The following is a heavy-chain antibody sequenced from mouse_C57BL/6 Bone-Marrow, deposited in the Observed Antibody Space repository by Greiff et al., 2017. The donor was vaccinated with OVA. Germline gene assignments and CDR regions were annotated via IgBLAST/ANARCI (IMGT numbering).Heavy chain of an antibody. V-gene: IGHV5-12*01. Sequence: EVHLVESGGGLVQPGGSLKLSCAASGFTFSDYYMYWVRQTPEKRLEWVAYISNGGGSTYYPDTVKGRFTISRDNAKNTLYLQMSRLKSEDTAMYYCAGPPYYGSSFRYFDVWGTGTTVTVSS. D-gene: IGHD1-1*01. CDR2: ISNGGGST. J-gene: IGHJ1*03. CDR1: GFTFSDYY. CDR3: AGPPYYGSSFRYFDV.